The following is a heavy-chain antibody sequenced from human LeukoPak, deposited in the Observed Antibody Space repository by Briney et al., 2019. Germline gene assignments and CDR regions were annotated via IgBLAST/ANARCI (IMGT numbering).Heavy chain of an antibody. CDR3: ARGGAGYCSSTSCYWFDP. D-gene: IGHD2-2*01. CDR2: IDHSGST. J-gene: IGHJ5*02. Sequence: SETLSLTCAVYGGSFSGYYWSWIRQPPGKGLEWIGEIDHSGSTNYNPSLKSRVTISVDTSKNQFSLKLSSVTAADTAVYYCARGGAGYCSSTSCYWFDPWGQGTLVTVSS. V-gene: IGHV4-34*01. CDR1: GGSFSGYY.